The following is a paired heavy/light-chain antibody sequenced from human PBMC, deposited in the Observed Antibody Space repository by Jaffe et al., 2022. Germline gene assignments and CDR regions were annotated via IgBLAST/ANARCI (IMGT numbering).Light chain of an antibody. V-gene: IGLV3-21*02. J-gene: IGLJ2*01. CDR2: DDS. CDR1: NIGSKS. Sequence: SYVLTQPPSVSVAPGQTARITCGGNNIGSKSVHWYQQKPGQAPVLVVYDDSDRPSGIPERFSGSNSGNTATLTISRVEAGDEADYYCQVWDSSSDHFVVFGGGTKLTVL. CDR3: QVWDSSSDHFVV.
Heavy chain of an antibody. CDR1: GGSISSSSYY. D-gene: IGHD6-19*01. J-gene: IGHJ4*02. CDR3: ARYYLSRARPRQWLVQWPAYYFDY. CDR2: IYYSGST. Sequence: QLQLQESGPGLVKPSETLSLTCTVSGGSISSSSYYWGWIRQPPGKGLEWIGSIYYSGSTYYNPSLKSRVTISVDTSKNQFSLKLSSVTAADTAVYYCARYYLSRARPRQWLVQWPAYYFDYWGQGTLVTVSS. V-gene: IGHV4-39*01.